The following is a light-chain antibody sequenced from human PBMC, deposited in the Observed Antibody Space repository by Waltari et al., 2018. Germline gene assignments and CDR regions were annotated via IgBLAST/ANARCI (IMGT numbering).Light chain of an antibody. J-gene: IGKJ4*01. CDR1: QTVRTTY. Sequence: EIVLTQSPGTLSLSPGARATPSCRASQTVRTTYLAWYQQKPGQAPTLLIYGASSRATGIPDRFSGSGSGTDFSLTISSLEPEDFAVYYCQQYDISPLTFGGGTKVEIK. CDR2: GAS. CDR3: QQYDISPLT. V-gene: IGKV3-20*01.